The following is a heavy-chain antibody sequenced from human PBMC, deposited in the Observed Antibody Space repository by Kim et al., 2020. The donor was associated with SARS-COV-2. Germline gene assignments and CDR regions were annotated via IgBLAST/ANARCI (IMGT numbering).Heavy chain of an antibody. V-gene: IGHV4-39*01. CDR3: ASIRDGDIVVVPAVDY. D-gene: IGHD2-2*01. Sequence: SLKSRVTISVDTSKTQFSLKLSSVTAADTAVYYCASIRDGDIVVVPAVDYWGQGTLVTVSS. J-gene: IGHJ4*02.